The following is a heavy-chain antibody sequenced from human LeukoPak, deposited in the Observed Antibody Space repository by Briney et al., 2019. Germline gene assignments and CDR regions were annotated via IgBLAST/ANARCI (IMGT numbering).Heavy chain of an antibody. D-gene: IGHD3-10*01. V-gene: IGHV3-66*01. CDR3: ASILRSSSGYYFDY. J-gene: IGHJ4*02. CDR2: IYSGDTT. CDR1: GFTVGTNY. Sequence: GGSLRLSCAASGFTVGTNYMSWVRQAPGKGLEWVSVIYSGDTTLYADSVRGKFTISRDNSKNTLYLQMNSLRAEDTAVYYCASILRSSSGYYFDYWGQGTLVTVSS.